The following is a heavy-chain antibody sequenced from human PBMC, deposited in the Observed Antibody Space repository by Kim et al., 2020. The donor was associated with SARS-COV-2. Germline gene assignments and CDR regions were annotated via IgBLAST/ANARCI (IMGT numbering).Heavy chain of an antibody. CDR3: ARSGVAGITAISHFHF. J-gene: IGHJ4*02. V-gene: IGHV1-3*01. CDR2: INGGNGNT. D-gene: IGHD3-16*01. Sequence: ASVKVSCKAVGFSFTAYGFQWVRQAPGQRLEWLGWINGGNGNTQYSQTLQGRVTFIRDTSASTAYMELSSLRSEDTAVYYCARSGVAGITAISHFHFWGQGTLVTVSS. CDR1: GFSFTAYG.